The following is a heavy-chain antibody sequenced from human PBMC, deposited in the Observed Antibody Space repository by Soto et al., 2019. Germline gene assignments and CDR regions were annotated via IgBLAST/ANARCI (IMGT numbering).Heavy chain of an antibody. J-gene: IGHJ4*02. D-gene: IGHD3-10*01. V-gene: IGHV1-18*01. CDR3: ARDSVRITMVRGVINFDY. CDR2: ISAYNGNT. Sequence: ASVKVSFKASGYTFTSYGISWVRQAPGQGLEWMGWISAYNGNTNYAQKLQGRVTMTTDTSASTAYMELRSLRSDDTAVYYCARDSVRITMVRGVINFDYWGQGTLVTVSS. CDR1: GYTFTSYG.